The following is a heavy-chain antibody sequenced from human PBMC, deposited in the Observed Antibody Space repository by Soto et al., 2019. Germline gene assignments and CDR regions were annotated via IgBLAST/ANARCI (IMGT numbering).Heavy chain of an antibody. Sequence: PSETLSLTCTVSGGSISSYYWSWIRQPPGKGLEWIGYIYYSGSTNYNPSLKSRVTISVDTSKNQFSLKLSSVTAADTAVYYCASYGSGSYHRFDPWGQRTLVIGSS. CDR1: GGSISSYY. CDR3: ASYGSGSYHRFDP. CDR2: IYYSGST. J-gene: IGHJ5*02. D-gene: IGHD3-10*01. V-gene: IGHV4-59*01.